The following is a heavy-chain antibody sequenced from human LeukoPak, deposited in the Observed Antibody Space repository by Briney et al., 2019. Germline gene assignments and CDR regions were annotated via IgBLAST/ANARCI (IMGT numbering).Heavy chain of an antibody. CDR1: GGSIRPYY. V-gene: IGHV4-59*12. CDR3: ASPGAAADDAFDI. J-gene: IGHJ3*02. D-gene: IGHD6-13*01. Sequence: PSETLSLTCTVSGGSIRPYYWNWIRQSPGKGPEWIGYIYHSGSTNYNPSLKSRVTISVDKSKNQFSLKLSSVTAADTAVYYCASPGAAADDAFDIWGQGTMVTVSS. CDR2: IYHSGST.